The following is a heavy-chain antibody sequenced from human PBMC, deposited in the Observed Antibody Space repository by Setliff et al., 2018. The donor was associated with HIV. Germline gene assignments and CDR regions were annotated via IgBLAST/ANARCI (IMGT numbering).Heavy chain of an antibody. CDR2: IKQDGSEK. Sequence: GGSLRLSCAASGFPFNIYCMSWVRQAPGKGLEWVANIKQDGSEKYYVDSVKGRFTISRDNAKNSVYLEMNSLRGEDTAVYYCVRAEGVAGGGYSHGSFAEWGQGTLVTVSS. V-gene: IGHV3-7*01. J-gene: IGHJ4*02. CDR3: VRAEGVAGGGYSHGSFAE. CDR1: GFPFNIYC. D-gene: IGHD2-15*01.